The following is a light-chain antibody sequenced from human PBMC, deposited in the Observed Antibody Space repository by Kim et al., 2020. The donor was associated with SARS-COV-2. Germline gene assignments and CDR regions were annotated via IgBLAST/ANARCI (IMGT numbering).Light chain of an antibody. CDR2: GAS. CDR3: QQYHDWSPA. V-gene: IGKV3-15*01. CDR1: QSVSSD. Sequence: ASLGETATLSCRASQSVSSDLAWFQQQPGQAPRLLIYGASTRATGIPARFSGSGSGTGFTLTISSLHSEDFAVYYCQQYHDWSPAFGQGTKVDIK. J-gene: IGKJ1*01.